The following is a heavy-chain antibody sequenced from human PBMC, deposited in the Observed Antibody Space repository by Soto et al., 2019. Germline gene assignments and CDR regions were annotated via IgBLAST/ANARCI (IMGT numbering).Heavy chain of an antibody. CDR2: INHSGST. CDR3: ARGVDSSSLYSEWAGYYYGMDV. D-gene: IGHD6-13*01. J-gene: IGHJ6*02. Sequence: PSETLSLTCAVYGGSFSGYYWSWIRQPPGKGLEWIGEINHSGSTNYNPSLKSRVTISVDTSKNQFSLKLSSVTAADTAVYYCARGVDSSSLYSEWAGYYYGMDVWGQGTTVTVSS. CDR1: GGSFSGYY. V-gene: IGHV4-34*01.